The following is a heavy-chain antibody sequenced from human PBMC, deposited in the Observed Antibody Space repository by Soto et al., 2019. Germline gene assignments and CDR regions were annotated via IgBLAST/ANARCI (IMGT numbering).Heavy chain of an antibody. Sequence: PGGSLRLSCAASGFTFSSYAMHWVRQAPGKGLEWVAVISYDGSNKYYADSVKGRFTISRDNSKNTLYLRMNSLRAEDTAVYYCARRDPYDSSGYIDYWGQGTLVTVSS. V-gene: IGHV3-30-3*01. CDR3: ARRDPYDSSGYIDY. J-gene: IGHJ4*02. D-gene: IGHD3-22*01. CDR2: ISYDGSNK. CDR1: GFTFSSYA.